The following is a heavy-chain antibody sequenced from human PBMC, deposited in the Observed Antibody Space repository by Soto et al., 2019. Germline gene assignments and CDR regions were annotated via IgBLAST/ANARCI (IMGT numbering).Heavy chain of an antibody. CDR1: GYTFTSYG. J-gene: IGHJ5*02. CDR3: ARIGEDSSGHNWFDP. Sequence: ASVKVSCKASGYTFTSYGISWVRQAPGQGLEWMGWISAYNGNTNYAQKLQGRVAMTTDTSTSTAYMELRSLRSDDTAVYYCARIGEDSSGHNWFDPWGQGTLVTVSS. D-gene: IGHD3-22*01. CDR2: ISAYNGNT. V-gene: IGHV1-18*01.